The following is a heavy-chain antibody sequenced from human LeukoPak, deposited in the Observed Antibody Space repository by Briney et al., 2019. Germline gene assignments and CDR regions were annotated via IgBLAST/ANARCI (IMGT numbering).Heavy chain of an antibody. Sequence: ASVKVSCKVSGYTLTELSMHWVRQAPGKRLEWMGGFDPEDGETIYAQKFRGRVTMTEDTSTDTAYMELNSLRSEDTAVYYCATAKGYCSSTSCPLPDYWGQGTLVTVSS. CDR3: ATAKGYCSSTSCPLPDY. V-gene: IGHV1-24*01. J-gene: IGHJ4*02. D-gene: IGHD2-2*01. CDR1: GYTLTELS. CDR2: FDPEDGET.